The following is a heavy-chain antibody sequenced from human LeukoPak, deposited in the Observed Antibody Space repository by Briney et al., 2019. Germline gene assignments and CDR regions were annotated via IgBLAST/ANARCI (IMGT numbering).Heavy chain of an antibody. V-gene: IGHV4-34*01. CDR1: GGSFSGYY. J-gene: IGHJ6*02. CDR3: ARGRPSSYSSGWYYYYYGMDV. Sequence: PSETLSLTCAVYGGSFSGYYWSWIRQPPGKGLEWIGEINHSGSTNYNPSLKSRVTISVDTSKNQFSLKLSSVTAADTAVYYCARGRPSSYSSGWYYYYYGMDVWGQGTTVTVS. D-gene: IGHD6-19*01. CDR2: INHSGST.